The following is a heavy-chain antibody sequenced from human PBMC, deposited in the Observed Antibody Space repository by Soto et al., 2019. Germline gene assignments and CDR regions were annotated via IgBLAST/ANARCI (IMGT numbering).Heavy chain of an antibody. CDR1: GFTLSNYF. J-gene: IGHJ5*02. V-gene: IGHV3-74*01. D-gene: IGHD1-1*01. CDR2: MSGDGKTI. CDR3: ARTYVPGIAGFDP. Sequence: GGSLRLSCAASGFTLSNYFMHWVRQVPGEGLVWVSRMSGDGKTISYADSVKGRFTISRDNAKNTLYLQMNSLRVEDTAVYYCARTYVPGIAGFDPWGQGTLVTVSS.